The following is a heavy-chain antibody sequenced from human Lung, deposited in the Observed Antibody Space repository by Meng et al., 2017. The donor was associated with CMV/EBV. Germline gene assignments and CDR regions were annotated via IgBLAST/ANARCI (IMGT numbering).Heavy chain of an antibody. D-gene: IGHD1-26*01. Sequence: SXAASGFSFSDYYMDWVRQAPEKGLEWVGRIRNKANSYTTEYAASVKGRLIISRDDSENSLNLQMNSLKTEDTAVYYCTRAVSYSGRSYFDSWGQGTXVTVSS. CDR3: TRAVSYSGRSYFDS. CDR2: IRNKANSYTT. V-gene: IGHV3-72*01. J-gene: IGHJ4*02. CDR1: GFSFSDYY.